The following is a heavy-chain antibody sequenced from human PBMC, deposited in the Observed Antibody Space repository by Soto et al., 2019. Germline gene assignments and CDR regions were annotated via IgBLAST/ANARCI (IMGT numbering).Heavy chain of an antibody. D-gene: IGHD3-22*01. CDR3: ARVNYYDDISGYYYFDY. CDR1: GYTFKSYD. V-gene: IGHV1-8*01. Sequence: ASVKVSCKASGYTFKSYDINWVRQAAGQGLEWMGWMNPNSGNTGHAQKFQGRVSMTRDTSISTAYMELSSLRSEDTAVYYCARVNYYDDISGYYYFDYWGQGTLVTVSS. J-gene: IGHJ4*02. CDR2: MNPNSGNT.